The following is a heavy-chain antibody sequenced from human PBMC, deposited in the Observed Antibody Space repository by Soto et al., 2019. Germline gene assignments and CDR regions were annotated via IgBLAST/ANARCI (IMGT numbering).Heavy chain of an antibody. J-gene: IGHJ6*02. CDR1: GGSISSYY. V-gene: IGHV4-59*01. Sequence: QVQLQESGPGLVKPSETLSLTCTVSGGSISSYYWRWIRQPPGKGLEWIGYICYTGSTNYNPSLKSRVTISVDTSKNQFSLKLSSVTAADTAVYYCARDPVTPTNYYYDGMDVWGQGTTVIVSS. D-gene: IGHD4-17*01. CDR3: ARDPVTPTNYYYDGMDV. CDR2: ICYTGST.